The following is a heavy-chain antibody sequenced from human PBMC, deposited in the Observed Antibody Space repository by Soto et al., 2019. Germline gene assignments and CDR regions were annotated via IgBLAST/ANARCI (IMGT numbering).Heavy chain of an antibody. J-gene: IGHJ5*02. CDR1: GGTFISYA. D-gene: IGHD3-9*01. CDR2: IIPIFGTA. Sequence: SVKVSCKASGGTFISYAISWVRQAPGQGLEWMGGIIPIFGTANYAQKFQGRVTITADESTSTAYMELSSLRSEDTAVYYCARFAGDLTGYYRAWFDPWGQGTLVTVSS. CDR3: ARFAGDLTGYYRAWFDP. V-gene: IGHV1-69*13.